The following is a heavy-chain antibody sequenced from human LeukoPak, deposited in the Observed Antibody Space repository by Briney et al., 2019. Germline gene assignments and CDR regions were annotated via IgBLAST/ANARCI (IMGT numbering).Heavy chain of an antibody. V-gene: IGHV4-39*01. Sequence: SETLSLTCTVSGGSISSSSYYWGWIRQPPGKGLEWIGSIYYSGSTYYNPSLKSPVTISVDTSKNQFSLKLSSVTAADTAVYYCARVSSSVPYYYYYMDVWGKGTTVTVSS. J-gene: IGHJ6*03. CDR1: GGSISSSSYY. CDR2: IYYSGST. CDR3: ARVSSSVPYYYYYMDV. D-gene: IGHD6-6*01.